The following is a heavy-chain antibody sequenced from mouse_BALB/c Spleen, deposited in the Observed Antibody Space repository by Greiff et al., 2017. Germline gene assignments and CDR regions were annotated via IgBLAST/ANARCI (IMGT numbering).Heavy chain of an antibody. CDR2: IRNKANGYTT. V-gene: IGHV7-3*02. D-gene: IGHD2-2*01. Sequence: EVKVVESGGGLVQPGGSLRLSCATSGFTFTDYYMSWVRQPPGKALEWLGFIRNKANGYTTEYSASVKGRFTISRDNSQSILYLQMNTLRAEDSATYYCARAYGYYFDYWGQGTTLTVSS. CDR1: GFTFTDYY. J-gene: IGHJ2*01. CDR3: ARAYGYYFDY.